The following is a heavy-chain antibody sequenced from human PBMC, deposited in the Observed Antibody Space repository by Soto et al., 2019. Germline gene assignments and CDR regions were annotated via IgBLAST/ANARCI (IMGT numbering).Heavy chain of an antibody. Sequence: SETLSLTCAISGVSFSGYYWGWIRQPPGKGLEWIGEIDHGGSTKYNPSLKSRVTISVDTSKRQFSLNLRSVTAADTAVYYCARAPKPITMIRKQPYYFDYWGHGTLVTVSS. CDR3: ARAPKPITMIRKQPYYFDY. CDR2: IDHGGST. J-gene: IGHJ4*01. D-gene: IGHD3-10*01. V-gene: IGHV4-34*01. CDR1: GVSFSGYY.